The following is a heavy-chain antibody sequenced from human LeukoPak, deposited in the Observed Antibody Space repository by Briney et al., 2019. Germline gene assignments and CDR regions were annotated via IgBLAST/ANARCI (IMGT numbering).Heavy chain of an antibody. CDR3: ARESGYNPEPVAFDL. CDR2: ISGSGGST. V-gene: IGHV3-23*01. CDR1: GFTFSSYA. Sequence: GGSLRLSCAASGFTFSSYAMSWVRQAPGKGLEWVSAISGSGGSTYYADSVRGRFTISRDNSKNTVYLQMNNLRAEDTALYYCARESGYNPEPVAFDLWGQGTTVTVSS. D-gene: IGHD5-24*01. J-gene: IGHJ3*01.